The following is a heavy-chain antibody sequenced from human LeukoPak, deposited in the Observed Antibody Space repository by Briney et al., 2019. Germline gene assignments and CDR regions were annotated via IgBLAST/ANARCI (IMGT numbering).Heavy chain of an antibody. D-gene: IGHD2-15*01. Sequence: ASVKVSCKASGYTFTSYYMHWVRQAPGQGLEWMGIINPSGGSTSYAQKFQGRVTMTRDTSTSTVYMELSSLRSEDTAVYYCAADLGVYCSGGSCTYGMDVWGQGTTVTVSS. J-gene: IGHJ6*02. CDR3: AADLGVYCSGGSCTYGMDV. CDR2: INPSGGST. V-gene: IGHV1-46*01. CDR1: GYTFTSYY.